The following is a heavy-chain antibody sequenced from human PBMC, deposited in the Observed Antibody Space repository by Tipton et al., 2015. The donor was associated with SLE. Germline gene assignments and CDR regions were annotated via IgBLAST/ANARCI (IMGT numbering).Heavy chain of an antibody. CDR3: VRGSTFYDF. V-gene: IGHV4-31*03. D-gene: IGHD1-26*01. Sequence: TLSLTCTVSGVSISSGGHYWSWIRQQPGKGLEWIGYIYYNGNTDSNPSLRSRLMMSVDRSKNQFSLNLTSVTAADTAMYYCVRGSTFYDFWGQGTLVTVSS. CDR2: IYYNGNT. J-gene: IGHJ4*02. CDR1: GVSISSGGHY.